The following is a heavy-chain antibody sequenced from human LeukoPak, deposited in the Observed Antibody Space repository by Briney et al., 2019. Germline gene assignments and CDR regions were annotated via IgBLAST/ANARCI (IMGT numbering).Heavy chain of an antibody. CDR2: ISSNGGST. Sequence: GGSLRLSCAASGFTFSSYAMHWARQAPGKGLEYVSAISSNGGSTYYANSVKGRLTISRDNSKNTLYLQMGSLRAEDMAVYYCARGDSYYYDSSGYIGPDYWGQGTLVTVSS. V-gene: IGHV3-64*01. CDR1: GFTFSSYA. D-gene: IGHD3-22*01. CDR3: ARGDSYYYDSSGYIGPDY. J-gene: IGHJ4*02.